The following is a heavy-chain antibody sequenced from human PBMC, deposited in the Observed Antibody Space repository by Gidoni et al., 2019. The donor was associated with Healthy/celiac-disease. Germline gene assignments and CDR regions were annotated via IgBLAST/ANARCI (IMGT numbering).Heavy chain of an antibody. CDR1: GGSISSGGYY. J-gene: IGHJ4*02. CDR2: IYYSGST. V-gene: IGHV4-31*03. D-gene: IGHD5-12*01. CDR3: ARGRDASVATELDY. Sequence: QVQLQESGPGLVKPSQTLSLTCPVPGGSISSGGYYWSWIRQHPGKGLEWIGYIYYSGSTYYNPSLKSRVTISVDTSKNQFSLKLSSVTAADTAVYYCARGRDASVATELDYWGQGTLVTVSS.